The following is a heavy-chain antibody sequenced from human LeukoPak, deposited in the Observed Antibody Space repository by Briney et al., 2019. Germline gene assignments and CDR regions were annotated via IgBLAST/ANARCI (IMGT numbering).Heavy chain of an antibody. Sequence: ASVKVSCKASGYTFTGYYVHWVRQAPGQGLQWMGYLNPKTGDTKYAQKLQGRVTMTGDTSISTAYMELSGLRSDDTAVYYCAREGLYSSSSDFDYWGQGTLVTVSS. CDR3: AREGLYSSSSDFDY. J-gene: IGHJ4*02. CDR2: LNPKTGDT. V-gene: IGHV1-2*02. CDR1: GYTFTGYY. D-gene: IGHD6-13*01.